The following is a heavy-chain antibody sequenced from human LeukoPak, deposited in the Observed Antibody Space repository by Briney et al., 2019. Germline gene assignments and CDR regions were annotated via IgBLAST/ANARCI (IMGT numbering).Heavy chain of an antibody. D-gene: IGHD3-10*01. J-gene: IGHJ4*02. V-gene: IGHV4-30-4*01. Sequence: SSETLSLTCTVSGGSISSGDYYWSWIRQPPGKGLEWIGYIYYSGSTYYNPSLKSRVTISVDTSKNQFSLKLSSVTAADTAVYYCARGGYYGSGSYYFDYWGQGTLVTVSS. CDR1: GGSISSGDYY. CDR2: IYYSGST. CDR3: ARGGYYGSGSYYFDY.